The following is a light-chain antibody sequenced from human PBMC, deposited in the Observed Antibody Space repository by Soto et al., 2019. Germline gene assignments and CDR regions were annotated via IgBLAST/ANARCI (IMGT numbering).Light chain of an antibody. CDR1: QSVINNY. CDR2: GTS. Sequence: TIYLSPGDSATLSCTTSQSVINNYVAWYQQKPGQAPRLIIYGTSGRATGIPDRFTAGGSGTDFTLTISRLEPDDFAVYYCQQYHSTFRAFGQGTKVDIK. V-gene: IGKV3-20*01. J-gene: IGKJ1*01. CDR3: QQYHSTFRA.